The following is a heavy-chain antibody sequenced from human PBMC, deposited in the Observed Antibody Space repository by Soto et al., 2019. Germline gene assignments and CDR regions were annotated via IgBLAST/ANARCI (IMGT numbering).Heavy chain of an antibody. CDR2: FDPEDGET. D-gene: IGHD2-21*01. CDR1: GGTFSSYA. J-gene: IGHJ1*01. CDR3: ATKKGWPYCGGDCYSEYFQH. V-gene: IGHV1-24*01. Sequence: ASVKVSCKASGGTFSSYAISWVRQAPGKGLEWMGGFDPEDGETIYAQKFQGRVTMTEDTSTDTAYMELSSLRSEDTAVYYCATKKGWPYCGGDCYSEYFQHWGQGTLVTVSS.